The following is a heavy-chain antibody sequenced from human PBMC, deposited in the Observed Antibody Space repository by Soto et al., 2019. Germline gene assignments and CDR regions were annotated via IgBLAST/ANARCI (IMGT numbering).Heavy chain of an antibody. D-gene: IGHD3-22*01. CDR3: AKDLTFTPTFLHAYYYDSSGYPTGY. Sequence: PGGSLRLSCAASGFTFSSYGMHWVRQAPGKGLEWVAVISYDGSNKYYADSVKGRFTISRDNSKNTLYLQMNSLRAEDTAVYYCAKDLTFTPTFLHAYYYDSSGYPTGYWGQGTLVTVSS. CDR1: GFTFSSYG. V-gene: IGHV3-30*18. J-gene: IGHJ4*02. CDR2: ISYDGSNK.